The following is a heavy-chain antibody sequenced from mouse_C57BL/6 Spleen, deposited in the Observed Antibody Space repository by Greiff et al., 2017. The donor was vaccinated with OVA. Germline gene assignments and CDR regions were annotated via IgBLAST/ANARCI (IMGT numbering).Heavy chain of an antibody. V-gene: IGHV1-4*01. CDR2: INPSSGYT. D-gene: IGHD4-1*02. Sequence: QEQLKQSGAELARPGASVKMSCKASGYTFTSYTMHWVKQRPGQGLEWIGYINPSSGYTKYNQKFKDKATLTADKSSSTAYMQLSSLTSEDSAVYYCARATGGDYAMDYWGQGTSVTVSS. J-gene: IGHJ4*01. CDR1: GYTFTSYT. CDR3: ARATGGDYAMDY.